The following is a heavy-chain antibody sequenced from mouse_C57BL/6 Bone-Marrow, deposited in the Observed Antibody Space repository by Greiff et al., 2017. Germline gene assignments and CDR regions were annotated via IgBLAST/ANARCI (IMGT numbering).Heavy chain of an antibody. CDR3: ARYVRRLWYFDV. J-gene: IGHJ1*03. CDR1: GFTFTDYY. CDR2: IRNKANGYTT. V-gene: IGHV7-3*01. D-gene: IGHD1-2*01. Sequence: DVMLVESGGGLVQPGGSLSLSCAASGFTFTDYYMSWVRQPPGKALEWLGFIRNKANGYTTEYSASVKGRFTISRDNSQSILYLQMNALRAEDSATYYCARYVRRLWYFDVWGTGTTVTVSS.